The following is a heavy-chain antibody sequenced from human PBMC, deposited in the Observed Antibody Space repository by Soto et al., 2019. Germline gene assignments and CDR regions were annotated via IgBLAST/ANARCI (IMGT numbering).Heavy chain of an antibody. J-gene: IGHJ4*02. CDR3: AKDFVTTVGVL. D-gene: IGHD4-4*01. CDR1: GFTFSSYG. CDR2: ISYDGSNK. Sequence: PGGSLRLSCAASGFTFSSYGMHWVRQAPGKGLEWVAVISYDGSNKYYADSVKGRFTISRDNSKNTLYLQMNSLRAEDTAVYYCAKDFVTTVGVLWGQGTLVSVSS. V-gene: IGHV3-30*18.